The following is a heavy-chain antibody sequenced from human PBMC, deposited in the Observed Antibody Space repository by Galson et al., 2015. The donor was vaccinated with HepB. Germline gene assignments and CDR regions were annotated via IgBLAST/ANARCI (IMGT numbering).Heavy chain of an antibody. D-gene: IGHD6-13*01. CDR2: ISNNGGNA. Sequence: SLRLSCAASGFTFNDYAMSWVRQPPGKGLEWVSIISNNGGNAYYADSVKGRFTVSRDNSKNTVYLQMNSLRAEDTAIYYCGKLSTSWYYPYFDQWGQGTLVTVSS. CDR3: GKLSTSWYYPYFDQ. V-gene: IGHV3-23*01. J-gene: IGHJ4*02. CDR1: GFTFNDYA.